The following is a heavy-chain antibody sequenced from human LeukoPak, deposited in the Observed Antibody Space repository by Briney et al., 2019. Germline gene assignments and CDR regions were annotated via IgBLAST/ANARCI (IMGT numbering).Heavy chain of an antibody. J-gene: IGHJ6*03. CDR3: VRGVPKTSYYYYYMDV. CDR1: GFTVSSNY. V-gene: IGHV3-53*01. Sequence: GGSLRLSCAASGFTVSSNYMSWVRQAPGKGLEWVSVIYSGGSTYYADSVKGRFTISRDNSKNTLYLQMNSLGAEDTAVYYCVRGVPKTSYYYYYMDVWGKGTTVTVSS. D-gene: IGHD4-11*01. CDR2: IYSGGST.